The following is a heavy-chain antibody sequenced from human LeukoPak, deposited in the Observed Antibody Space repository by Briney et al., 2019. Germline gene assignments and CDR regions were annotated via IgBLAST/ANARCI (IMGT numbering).Heavy chain of an antibody. CDR3: ARDGTAAGLYFDS. D-gene: IGHD6-13*01. CDR2: IRQDGGEK. J-gene: IGHJ4*01. Sequence: GGSLRLSCAVSGFTFSSYWMNWVRQAPGKGLEWVASIRQDGGEKSYVDSVKGRFTISRDNTKNSLYLQMSSLRAEDTAVYYCARDGTAAGLYFDSWGQGTLVTVSS. V-gene: IGHV3-7*01. CDR1: GFTFSSYW.